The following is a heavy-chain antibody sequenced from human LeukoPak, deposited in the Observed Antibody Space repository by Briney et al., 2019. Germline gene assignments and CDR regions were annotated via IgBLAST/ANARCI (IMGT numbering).Heavy chain of an antibody. CDR1: GYTFSDYA. Sequence: GASVKVSCKASGYTFSDYAMHWVRQAPGQRFEWIGWIDAGNGDTRYSQKFQGRVTITRDTSASTAYMELSSLRSEDTAVYYCARPHGSGYYQDFDYWGQGTLVTVSS. D-gene: IGHD3-22*01. CDR3: ARPHGSGYYQDFDY. J-gene: IGHJ4*02. V-gene: IGHV1-3*01. CDR2: IDAGNGDT.